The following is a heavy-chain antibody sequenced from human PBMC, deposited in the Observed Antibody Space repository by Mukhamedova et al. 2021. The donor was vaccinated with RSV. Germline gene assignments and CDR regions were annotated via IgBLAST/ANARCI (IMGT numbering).Heavy chain of an antibody. CDR2: NT. J-gene: IGHJ4*02. CDR3: ARVPVPLYCSSTSCYYFDY. Sequence: NTNYNPSLKSRVTISVDTSKNQFSLKLSSVTAADTAVYYCARVPVPLYCSSTSCYYFDYWGQGTLVTV. V-gene: IGHV4-34*01. D-gene: IGHD2-2*01.